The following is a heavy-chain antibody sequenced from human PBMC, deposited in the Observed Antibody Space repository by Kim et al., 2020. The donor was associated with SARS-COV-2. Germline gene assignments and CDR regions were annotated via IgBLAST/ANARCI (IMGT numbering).Heavy chain of an antibody. CDR1: GGSISSYY. D-gene: IGHD3-22*01. Sequence: SETLSLTCTVSGGSISSYYWSWIRQPPGKGLEWIGYIYYSGSTNYNPSLKSRVAISGDTSKNQFSLKLTSVTAADTAVYYCAREGRGRQYYYDSSGPEKAFDIWGQGTMVTVSS. CDR2: IYYSGST. J-gene: IGHJ3*02. CDR3: AREGRGRQYYYDSSGPEKAFDI. V-gene: IGHV4-59*01.